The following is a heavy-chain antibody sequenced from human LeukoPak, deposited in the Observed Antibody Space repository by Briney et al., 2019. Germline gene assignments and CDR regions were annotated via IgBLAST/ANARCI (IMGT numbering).Heavy chain of an antibody. CDR1: EFTVSRNY. D-gene: IGHD5-24*01. CDR3: TRDQMNY. V-gene: IGHV3-53*01. CDR2: IFSNCDT. J-gene: IGHJ4*02. Sequence: GGSLRLSCTASEFTVSRNYMLWVRQAPGKGLEWGSLIFSNCDTHYPDSVKGRVTISRDTSKNTVSLQMNRLRVEDTAMYYCTRDQMNYWGQGTLVTVSS.